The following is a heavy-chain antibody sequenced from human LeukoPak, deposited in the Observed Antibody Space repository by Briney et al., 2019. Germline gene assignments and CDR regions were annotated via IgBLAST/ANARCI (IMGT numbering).Heavy chain of an antibody. CDR2: ISGSGGGT. Sequence: GGSLRLSCAASGFTFSSHAMSWVRQAPGKGLEWVSTISGSGGGTYNADSVKGRFTISRDNPKNTLYLQINSLRAEDTAVYYCAKDIEYDILSSSVGADAFDIWGQGTMVTVSS. CDR3: AKDIEYDILSSSVGADAFDI. V-gene: IGHV3-23*01. J-gene: IGHJ3*02. D-gene: IGHD3-9*01. CDR1: GFTFSSHA.